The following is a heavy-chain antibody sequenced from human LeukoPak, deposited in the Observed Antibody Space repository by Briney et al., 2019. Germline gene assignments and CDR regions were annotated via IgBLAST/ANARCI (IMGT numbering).Heavy chain of an antibody. J-gene: IGHJ5*02. Sequence: GGSLRLSCAASGFTFSSYAMSWVRQAPGKGLEWVSAISGSGGSTYYADSVKGRFTISRDNSKNTLYLQMNSLRAEDAAVYYCAKFPEDSSYVPWGQGTLVTVSS. CDR2: ISGSGGST. CDR3: AKFPEDSSYVP. V-gene: IGHV3-23*01. CDR1: GFTFSSYA. D-gene: IGHD3-16*01.